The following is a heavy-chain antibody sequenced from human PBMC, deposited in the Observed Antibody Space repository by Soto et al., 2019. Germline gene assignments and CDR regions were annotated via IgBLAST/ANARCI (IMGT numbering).Heavy chain of an antibody. CDR1: GFTFSRHP. V-gene: IGHV3-23*01. Sequence: EVQLLESGGGLVQPGGSLRLSCAASGFTFSRHPMIWVRQAPGKGLEWVSTLSAFDNTYYADSVKGRFIISRDISKNTLSMQMNSLRVDDTAVYYCAKDPRAYSTNMGYYFDYWGQGSLVTVSS. CDR2: LSAFDNT. CDR3: AKDPRAYSTNMGYYFDY. D-gene: IGHD6-13*01. J-gene: IGHJ4*02.